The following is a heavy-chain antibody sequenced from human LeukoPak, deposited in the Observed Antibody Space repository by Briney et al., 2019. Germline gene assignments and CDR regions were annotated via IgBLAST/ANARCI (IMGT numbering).Heavy chain of an antibody. CDR3: ARSVTGYYPYYFDY. J-gene: IGHJ4*02. CDR2: IYYSGST. D-gene: IGHD3-9*01. CDR1: GGSISSGGYY. Sequence: SETLSLTCTVSGGSISSGGYYWSWIRQHPGKGLEWIGYIYYSGSTYYNPSPKSRVTISVDASKNQFSLKLSSVTAADTAVYYCARSVTGYYPYYFDYWGQGTLVTVSS. V-gene: IGHV4-31*03.